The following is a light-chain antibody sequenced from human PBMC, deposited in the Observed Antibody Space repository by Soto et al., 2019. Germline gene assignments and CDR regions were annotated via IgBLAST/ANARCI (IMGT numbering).Light chain of an antibody. CDR3: QQYGSSPWT. Sequence: EIVLTQSPGTLSLSPGERATLSCRASQSVSSSYLAWYQQKPGQAPRLLIHDASSRATGIPDRFSGSGSGTDFTLTISRLEPEDFAVYYCQQYGSSPWTFGQGTKVDI. CDR2: DAS. J-gene: IGKJ1*01. CDR1: QSVSSSY. V-gene: IGKV3-20*01.